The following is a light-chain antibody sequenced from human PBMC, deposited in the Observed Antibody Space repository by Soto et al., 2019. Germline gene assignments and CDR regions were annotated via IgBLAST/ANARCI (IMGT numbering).Light chain of an antibody. J-gene: IGKJ4*01. CDR2: AAS. V-gene: IGKV3-20*01. CDR3: QQYGGS. Sequence: EIVLTQSPGTLSLSPGERATLSCRASQSINNDYLTWYQHKPGQAPRLLIFAASRRATGIPDRFSGSGSGTDFTLTISRLEPEDFAVYYCQQYGGSFGGGTKVEIK. CDR1: QSINNDY.